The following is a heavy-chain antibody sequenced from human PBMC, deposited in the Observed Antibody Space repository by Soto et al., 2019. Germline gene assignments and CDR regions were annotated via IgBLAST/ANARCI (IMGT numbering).Heavy chain of an antibody. Sequence: QVQLVQSGAEVKQPGSSVKVSCKASGGVFSNYALTWVRQAPGQGPEWVGGLVPVFGTPNYAPKFQGRVTVTADESTRKGYLELSTLTAADTAIYYFAPGSRYLSTGYQFDPCGQGTLVIVSP. CDR2: LVPVFGTP. V-gene: IGHV1-69*01. CDR1: GGVFSNYA. D-gene: IGHD6-19*01. J-gene: IGHJ5*02. CDR3: APGSRYLSTGYQFDP.